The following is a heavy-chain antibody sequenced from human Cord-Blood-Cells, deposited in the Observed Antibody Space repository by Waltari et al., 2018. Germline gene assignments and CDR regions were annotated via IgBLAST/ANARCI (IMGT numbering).Heavy chain of an antibody. CDR1: GYTFTGYY. V-gene: IGHV1-2*02. J-gene: IGHJ4*02. Sequence: QVQLVQSGAEVKKPGASVKVSCKASGYTFTGYYIPWVRQAPGQGLEWMGWINPNSGGTNYAQKFQGRVTMTRDTSISTAYMELSRLRSDDTAVYYCARVWGYGSGSYYFDYWGQGTLVTVSS. D-gene: IGHD3-10*01. CDR2: INPNSGGT. CDR3: ARVWGYGSGSYYFDY.